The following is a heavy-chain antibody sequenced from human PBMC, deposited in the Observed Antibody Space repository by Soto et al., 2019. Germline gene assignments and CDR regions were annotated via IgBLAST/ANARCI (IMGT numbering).Heavy chain of an antibody. CDR2: IYYSGTT. V-gene: IGHV4-59*01. J-gene: IGHJ6*03. CDR1: GGSISSSY. D-gene: IGHD5-18*01. Sequence: QVQLQESGPGLVKPSETLSLTCTVSGGSISSSYWSWIRQPPGKGLEWIGYIYYSGTTNYNPSLKSRVTISVDTSKSQFSLKLSSVTAADTAVYYCARGYSYGPYYYYYYMDVWGRGTTVTVSS. CDR3: ARGYSYGPYYYYYYMDV.